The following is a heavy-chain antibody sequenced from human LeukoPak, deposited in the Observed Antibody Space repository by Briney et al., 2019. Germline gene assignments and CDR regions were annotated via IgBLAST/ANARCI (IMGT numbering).Heavy chain of an antibody. CDR2: LNSDGSST. CDR3: ARGNWRGGSGSYSLDY. CDR1: GFTFRSYW. J-gene: IGHJ4*02. Sequence: GGSLRLSCAVSGFTFRSYWMHWVRQAPGKGLVWVSRLNSDGSSTSYADSVEGRFTISRDNAKNTLYLQMSSLRVEDTAVYYCARGNWRGGSGSYSLDYWGQGTLVTVSS. V-gene: IGHV3-74*01. D-gene: IGHD3-10*01.